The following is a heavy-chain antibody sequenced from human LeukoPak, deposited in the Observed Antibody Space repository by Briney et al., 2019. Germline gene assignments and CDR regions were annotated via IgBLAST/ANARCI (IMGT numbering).Heavy chain of an antibody. CDR2: ISGGST. D-gene: IGHD3-10*01. J-gene: IGHJ4*02. V-gene: IGHV3-38-3*01. CDR1: GFTVSSNE. CDR3: AKDSPYAYYVSGSYWDY. Sequence: QTGGSLRLSCAASGFTVSSNEMSWVRQAPGKGLQWVSSISGGSTYYAYSRKGRFTISRDNSKNPLHLQMNSLRAEDTAVYYCAKDSPYAYYVSGSYWDYWGQGTLVTVSS.